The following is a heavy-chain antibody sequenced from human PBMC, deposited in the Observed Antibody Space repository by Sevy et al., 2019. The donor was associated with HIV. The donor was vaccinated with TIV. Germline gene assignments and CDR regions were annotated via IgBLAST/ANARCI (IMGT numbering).Heavy chain of an antibody. Sequence: GGSLRLSCAVSGFTFSSHWMFWVRQAPGRGLVWVSHINSHGTITNYADSVKGRFAISRDNTKNTIYLQMNSLRAEDTAVYYCARGQLLQFLEWPSYGLDVWGQRTTVTVSS. CDR1: GFTFSSHW. CDR2: INSHGTIT. CDR3: ARGQLLQFLEWPSYGLDV. J-gene: IGHJ6*02. V-gene: IGHV3-74*01. D-gene: IGHD3-3*01.